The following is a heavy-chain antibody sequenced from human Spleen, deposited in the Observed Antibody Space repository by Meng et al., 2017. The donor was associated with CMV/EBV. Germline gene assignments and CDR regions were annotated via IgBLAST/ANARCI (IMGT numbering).Heavy chain of an antibody. V-gene: IGHV3-11*01. CDR3: AKDQYSDFWSGYYYYFDY. J-gene: IGHJ4*02. CDR1: GFIFSDYY. Sequence: GGSLRLSCAASGFIFSDYYMSWIRQAPGKGLEWVSYISSSGSTVDYADSAKGRFTISRDNSKNTLFLQMNSLRAEDTAVYYCAKDQYSDFWSGYYYYFDYWGQGTLVTVSS. D-gene: IGHD3-3*01. CDR2: ISSSGSTV.